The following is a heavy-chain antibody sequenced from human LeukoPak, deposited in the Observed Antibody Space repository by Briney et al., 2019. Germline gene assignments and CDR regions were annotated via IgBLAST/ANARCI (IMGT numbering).Heavy chain of an antibody. CDR1: GFTFSSYG. J-gene: IGHJ4*02. V-gene: IGHV3-23*01. CDR3: ARGFDYGFHY. Sequence: RPGGSLRLSCAASGFTFSSYGMSWVRQAPGKGLEWVSSISSSGGSTYCADSVKGRVTISRDISKNTLYLQMNSLRIEDTAVYYCARGFDYGFHYWGQGTLVTVSS. D-gene: IGHD4-17*01. CDR2: ISSSGGST.